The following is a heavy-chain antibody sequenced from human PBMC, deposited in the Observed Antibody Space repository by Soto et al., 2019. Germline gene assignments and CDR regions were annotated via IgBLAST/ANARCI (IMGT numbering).Heavy chain of an antibody. J-gene: IGHJ6*02. D-gene: IGHD1-26*01. CDR3: TNSKHRDSERVFV. V-gene: IGHV3-7*01. Sequence: GGSLRLSCAASGFTFSTYWMSWVRRTPGKGLEWVANIKQDGTEKYYVDSVRGRLTVSRDNAKSSLYLQMNSLRVEDTAVYYCTNSKHRDSERVFVWGQGTTVTVSS. CDR2: IKQDGTEK. CDR1: GFTFSTYW.